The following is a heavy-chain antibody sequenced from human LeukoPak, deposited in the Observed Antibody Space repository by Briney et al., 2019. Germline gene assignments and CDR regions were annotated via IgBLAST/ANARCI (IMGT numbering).Heavy chain of an antibody. V-gene: IGHV4-4*08. Sequence: SETLSLTCAVYGGSFSGYYWSWIRQPPGKGLEWIGRIYTSGSTNYNPSLKSRVTISVDTSKNQFSLKLSSVTAADTAVYYCARDHRGELDAFDIWGQGTMVTVSS. D-gene: IGHD1-26*01. J-gene: IGHJ3*02. CDR2: IYTSGST. CDR1: GGSFSGYY. CDR3: ARDHRGELDAFDI.